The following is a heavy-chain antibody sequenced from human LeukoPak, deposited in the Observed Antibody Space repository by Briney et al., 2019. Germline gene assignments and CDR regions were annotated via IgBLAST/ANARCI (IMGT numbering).Heavy chain of an antibody. CDR1: GFTFSSYW. CDR3: ARDLPYYYDSSGYPDY. V-gene: IGHV3-74*01. D-gene: IGHD3-22*01. Sequence: PGGSLRLSCAASGFTFSSYWMNWVRQAPGKGLVWVSRIASDGSSTTYADSVKGRFSISRDNAKNTLYLQMNSLRAEDTAVYYCARDLPYYYDSSGYPDYWGQGTLVTVSS. CDR2: IASDGSST. J-gene: IGHJ4*02.